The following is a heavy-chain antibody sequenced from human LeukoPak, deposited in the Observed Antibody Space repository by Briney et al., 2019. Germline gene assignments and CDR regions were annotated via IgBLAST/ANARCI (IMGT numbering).Heavy chain of an antibody. CDR3: AKEKDIVVVVAAGVFDY. Sequence: AGGSLRLSCAASGLAFSSYAMSWVRHAPGKGLEWVSAISGSGGSTYYADSVKGRFTISRDNSKNTLYLQMNSLRAEDTAVYYCAKEKDIVVVVAAGVFDYWGQGTLVTVSS. J-gene: IGHJ4*02. CDR2: ISGSGGST. V-gene: IGHV3-23*01. D-gene: IGHD2-15*01. CDR1: GLAFSSYA.